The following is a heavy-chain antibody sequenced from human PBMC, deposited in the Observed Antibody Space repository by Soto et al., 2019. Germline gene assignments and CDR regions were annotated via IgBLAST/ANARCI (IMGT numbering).Heavy chain of an antibody. CDR2: IYYSGST. V-gene: IGHV4-59*12. J-gene: IGHJ3*02. CDR1: GGSISSYY. Sequence: SVTLSLTCTVSGGSISSYYWSWIRQPPGKGLEWIGYIYYSGSTNYNPSLKSRVTISVDTSKNQFSLKLSSVTAADTAVYYCAKDYYGSGSYVGDAFDIWGQRTMVTVSS. CDR3: AKDYYGSGSYVGDAFDI. D-gene: IGHD3-10*01.